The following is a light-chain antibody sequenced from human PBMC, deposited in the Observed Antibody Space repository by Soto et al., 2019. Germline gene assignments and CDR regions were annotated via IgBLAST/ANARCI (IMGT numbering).Light chain of an antibody. CDR1: SSNIGAGYD. CDR3: QSYDSSLSAVV. Sequence: QSVLTQPPSVSGAPGQRVTISCTGSSSNIGAGYDVHWYQQLPGTAPKLLIYGNSNRPSGVPDRFSGSKSGTSASLAITGLQAEDXADYYCQSYDSSLSAVVFGGGTKLTVL. CDR2: GNS. J-gene: IGLJ2*01. V-gene: IGLV1-40*01.